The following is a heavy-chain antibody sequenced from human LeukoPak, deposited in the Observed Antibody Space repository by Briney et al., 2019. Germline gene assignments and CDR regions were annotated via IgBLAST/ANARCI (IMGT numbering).Heavy chain of an antibody. CDR1: GYTFTNYD. CDR2: MSPNSVNS. V-gene: IGHV1-8*01. CDR3: AKSIAARPNWFDP. Sequence: ASVKVSCKASGYTFTNYDINWVRQATGQGLEWMGWMSPNSVNSGYAQKFQGRVTMTRNTSISTAYMELSSLRSEDTAVYYCAKSIAARPNWFDPWGQGTLVTVSS. J-gene: IGHJ5*02. D-gene: IGHD6-6*01.